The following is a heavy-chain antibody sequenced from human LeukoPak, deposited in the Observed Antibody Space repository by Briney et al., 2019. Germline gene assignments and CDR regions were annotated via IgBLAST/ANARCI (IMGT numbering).Heavy chain of an antibody. CDR1: GFTFSSYS. D-gene: IGHD3-10*01. J-gene: IGHJ4*02. CDR3: ARVDYASGSYYFDY. V-gene: IGHV3-21*01. CDR2: ISSSSNYI. Sequence: GGSLRLSCAASGFTFSSYSMNWVRQAPGKGLEWVSSISSSSNYIYYADSVKGRFTISRDNARNSLYLQMNSLRAEDTAVYYCARVDYASGSYYFDYWGQGTLVTVSS.